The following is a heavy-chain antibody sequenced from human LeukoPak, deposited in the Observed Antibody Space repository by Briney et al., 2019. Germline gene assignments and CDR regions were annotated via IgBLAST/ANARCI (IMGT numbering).Heavy chain of an antibody. J-gene: IGHJ4*02. Sequence: PGGSLRLSCAASGFTFSSYAMSWVRQAPGKGLEWVSVIYSGGSTYYADSVKGRFTISRHNSKNTLYLQMNSLRAEDTAVYYCARGYRNHFDYWGQGTLVTVSS. D-gene: IGHD2-2*02. V-gene: IGHV3-53*04. CDR1: GFTFSSYA. CDR2: IYSGGST. CDR3: ARGYRNHFDY.